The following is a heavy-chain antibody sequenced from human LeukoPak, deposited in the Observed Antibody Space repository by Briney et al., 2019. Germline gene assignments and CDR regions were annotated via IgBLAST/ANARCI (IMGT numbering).Heavy chain of an antibody. J-gene: IGHJ4*02. D-gene: IGHD3-10*01. CDR1: GYSITSYW. V-gene: IGHV5-51*01. Sequence: GESLKISCKGSGYSITSYWIGWVRQMPGKGLEWMGIIYPGDSDTRYSPSFQGQVTISADKSISTAYLQWSSLKASDTAMYYCASGSSYYYGSGSYRIDYWGQGTLVTVSS. CDR3: ASGSSYYYGSGSYRIDY. CDR2: IYPGDSDT.